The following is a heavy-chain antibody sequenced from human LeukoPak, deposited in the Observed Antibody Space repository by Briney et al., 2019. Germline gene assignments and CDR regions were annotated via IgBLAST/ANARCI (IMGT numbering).Heavy chain of an antibody. CDR3: ARGRSSGWYGQRPFDY. V-gene: IGHV4-34*01. CDR1: GGSFSGYY. D-gene: IGHD6-19*01. Sequence: SETLSLTCAVYGGSFSGYYWSWIRQPPGKGLEWIGEINHSGSTNYNPSLKSRVTISVDTSKNQFSLKLSSVTAADTAVYYCARGRSSGWYGQRPFDYWGQGTLVTVSS. CDR2: INHSGST. J-gene: IGHJ4*02.